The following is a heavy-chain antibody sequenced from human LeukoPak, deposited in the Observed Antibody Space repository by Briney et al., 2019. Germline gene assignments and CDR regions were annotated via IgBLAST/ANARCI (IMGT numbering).Heavy chain of an antibody. CDR3: AKDDYGGNTLYYFDY. J-gene: IGHJ4*02. D-gene: IGHD4-23*01. Sequence: GGSLRLSCAASGFTFSSYAMHWVRQAPGKGLEWVAVISYDGSNKYYADSVKGRFTISRDNSKNTLYLQMNSLRAEDTAVYYCAKDDYGGNTLYYFDYWGQGTLVTVSS. CDR2: ISYDGSNK. V-gene: IGHV3-30-3*01. CDR1: GFTFSSYA.